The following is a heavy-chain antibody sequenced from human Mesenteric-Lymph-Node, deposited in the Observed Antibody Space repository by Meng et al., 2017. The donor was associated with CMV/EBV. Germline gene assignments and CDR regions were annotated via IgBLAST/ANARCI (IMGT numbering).Heavy chain of an antibody. Sequence: SGYTFIGYYIHLVRQAPGQGLEWMGWINPKSGGTKYAQNFQGRVTMTRDTSISTAYMEVNRLTSDDTALYYCARDLQYQMLYGWFDPWGQGTLVTVSS. V-gene: IGHV1-2*02. CDR1: GYTFIGYY. D-gene: IGHD2-2*02. CDR3: ARDLQYQMLYGWFDP. J-gene: IGHJ5*02. CDR2: INPKSGGT.